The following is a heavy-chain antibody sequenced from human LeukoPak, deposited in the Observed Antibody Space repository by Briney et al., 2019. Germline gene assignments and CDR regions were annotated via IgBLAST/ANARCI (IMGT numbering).Heavy chain of an antibody. CDR3: ARHPGRRAASYFDY. D-gene: IGHD3-10*01. J-gene: IGHJ4*02. Sequence: SETLSLTCAVYGGSFSGYYWSWIRQPPGKGLEWIGEINHSGSTNYNPSLKSRATISVDTSKNQFSLKLSSVTAADTAVYYCARHPGRRAASYFDYWGQGTLVTVSS. V-gene: IGHV4-34*01. CDR1: GGSFSGYY. CDR2: INHSGST.